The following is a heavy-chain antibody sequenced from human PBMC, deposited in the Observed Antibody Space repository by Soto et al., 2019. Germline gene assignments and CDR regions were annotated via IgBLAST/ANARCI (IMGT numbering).Heavy chain of an antibody. Sequence: QVQLVESGGGVVQPGRSLRLSCAASGFTFSSYAMNWVRQAPGKGLVWVAVISYDESNKYYADSVKGRFTISRDNSKNTLYLQMNSLRAEDTAEYYCARETVYDFWSGPYYGMDVWGQGTTVTVSS. CDR2: ISYDESNK. J-gene: IGHJ6*02. CDR3: ARETVYDFWSGPYYGMDV. V-gene: IGHV3-30-3*01. D-gene: IGHD3-3*01. CDR1: GFTFSSYA.